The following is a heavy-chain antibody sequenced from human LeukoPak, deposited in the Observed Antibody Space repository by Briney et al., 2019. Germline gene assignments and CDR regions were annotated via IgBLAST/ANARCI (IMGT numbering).Heavy chain of an antibody. D-gene: IGHD3-10*01. CDR2: ISSSSSTI. J-gene: IGHJ4*02. CDR3: ARRGSGSYYNTFDY. V-gene: IGHV3-48*01. Sequence: GGSLRLSCAASGFSFNNYGMNWVRQAPGKGLEWVSYISSSSSTIYYADSVKGRFTISRDNAKNSLYLQMNSLRAEDTAVYYCARRGSGSYYNTFDYWGQGTLVTVSS. CDR1: GFSFNNYG.